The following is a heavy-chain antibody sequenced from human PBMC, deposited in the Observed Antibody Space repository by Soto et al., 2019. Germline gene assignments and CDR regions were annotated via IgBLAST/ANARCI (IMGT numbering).Heavy chain of an antibody. Sequence: EVQLLESGGGLVQHGGSLRLSCAASGFTFSNYAMTWVRQVPGKGLEWVSGISGSGGFTYYADSVKGRFTISRDNSKNTLYLQMNSLRADDTAVYYCAKGSGGYDSHLGDYWGQGTLVTVSS. CDR2: ISGSGGFT. CDR1: GFTFSNYA. V-gene: IGHV3-23*01. CDR3: AKGSGGYDSHLGDY. D-gene: IGHD5-12*01. J-gene: IGHJ4*02.